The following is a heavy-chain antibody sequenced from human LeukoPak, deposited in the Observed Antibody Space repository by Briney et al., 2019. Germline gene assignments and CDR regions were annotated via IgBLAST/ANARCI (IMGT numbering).Heavy chain of an antibody. CDR1: GGSISSYY. Sequence: SETLSLTCTVSGGSISSYYWSWIRQPPGKGLEWIGYIYYSGSTNYNPSLKSRVTISVDTSKNQFSLKLSSVTAADTAVYYCATSPSGSRDYWGQGTLVTVSS. CDR2: IYYSGST. J-gene: IGHJ4*02. D-gene: IGHD1-26*01. V-gene: IGHV4-59*12. CDR3: ATSPSGSRDY.